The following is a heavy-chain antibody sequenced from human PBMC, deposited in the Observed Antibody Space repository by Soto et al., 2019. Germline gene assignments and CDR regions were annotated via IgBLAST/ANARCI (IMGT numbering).Heavy chain of an antibody. CDR2: ISSSSSYI. Sequence: GSLRLSFAASGFTFSSYSMNLARQAPGKGLEWVSSISSSSSYIYYADSVKGRFTISRDNAKNSLYLQMNSLRAEDKAVYYLGRYTNLGAGYYYYWGQGTLVTVSS. V-gene: IGHV3-21*01. CDR1: GFTFSSYS. CDR3: GRYTNLGAGYYYY. J-gene: IGHJ4*02. D-gene: IGHD3-9*01.